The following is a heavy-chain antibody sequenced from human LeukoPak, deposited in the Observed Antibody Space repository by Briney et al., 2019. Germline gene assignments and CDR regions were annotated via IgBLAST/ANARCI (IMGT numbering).Heavy chain of an antibody. J-gene: IGHJ4*02. CDR1: GFTFSSSA. Sequence: GGSLRLSCAASGFTFSSSAMSWVRQAPGKGLEWVSVISGSGRSAYNAESVQGRFSISRDNAKNTLYLQMNGLRAEDTAVYYCAKSGDVVVLSACLNWGQGTLVTVSS. V-gene: IGHV3-23*01. D-gene: IGHD2-15*01. CDR2: ISGSGRSA. CDR3: AKSGDVVVLSACLN.